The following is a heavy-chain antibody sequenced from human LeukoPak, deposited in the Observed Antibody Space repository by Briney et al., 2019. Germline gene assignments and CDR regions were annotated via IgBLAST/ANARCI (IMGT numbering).Heavy chain of an antibody. CDR2: LYHSGTT. CDR1: GGSISSNNYY. Sequence: PSETLSLTCTVSGGSISSNNYYWSWIRQPPGKGLEWIGTLYHSGTTYYNPSLKSRVTISVDTSKNQFSLKLTSVTAADTAVYYGARDVRGVLLERRQGYMDVWGKGTTVTVSS. D-gene: IGHD3-3*01. V-gene: IGHV4-39*02. J-gene: IGHJ6*03. CDR3: ARDVRGVLLERRQGYMDV.